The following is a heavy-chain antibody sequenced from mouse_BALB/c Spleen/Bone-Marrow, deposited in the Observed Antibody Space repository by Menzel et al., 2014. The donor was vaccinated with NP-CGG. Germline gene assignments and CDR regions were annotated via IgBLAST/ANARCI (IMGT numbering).Heavy chain of an antibody. D-gene: IGHD2-1*01. CDR2: IDPANGNT. J-gene: IGHJ4*01. Sequence: EVQLQESGAELVKPGASVKLSCTASGFNIKDTYMHWVKQRPEQGLEWIGRIDPANGNTKYDPKFQGKATITADTSSNTAYLQLSILTSEDTAVYYCARLYGNYLFYAMDYWGQGTSVTVSS. CDR3: ARLYGNYLFYAMDY. V-gene: IGHV14-3*02. CDR1: GFNIKDTY.